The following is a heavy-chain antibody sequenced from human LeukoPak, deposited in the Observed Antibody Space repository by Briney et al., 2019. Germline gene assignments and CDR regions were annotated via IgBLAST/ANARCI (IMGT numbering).Heavy chain of an antibody. D-gene: IGHD3-16*01. CDR3: AKDLRFNYVWEAGY. Sequence: GGSLRLSCSASGFTFNTYGMHWVRQAPGKGLEWVSAISGSGGSTYYADSVKGRFTISRDNSKNTLYLQMNSLRAEDTAVYYCAKDLRFNYVWEAGYWGQGTLVTVSS. CDR1: GFTFNTYG. J-gene: IGHJ4*02. CDR2: ISGSGGST. V-gene: IGHV3-23*01.